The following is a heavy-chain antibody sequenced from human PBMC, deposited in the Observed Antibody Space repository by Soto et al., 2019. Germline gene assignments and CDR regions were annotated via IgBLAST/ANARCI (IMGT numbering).Heavy chain of an antibody. CDR1: GDSISSYY. CDR3: ARDRHNKFFDP. J-gene: IGHJ5*02. CDR2: IYYSGSA. Sequence: SETLSLTCTVSGDSISSYYWSWIRQPPGKGLEWIGYIYYSGSAYYNPSLESRVAISLDTSRSQFSLTLHSVTAADTAIYYCARDRHNKFFDPWGQGTLVTVS. D-gene: IGHD1-1*01. V-gene: IGHV4-59*12.